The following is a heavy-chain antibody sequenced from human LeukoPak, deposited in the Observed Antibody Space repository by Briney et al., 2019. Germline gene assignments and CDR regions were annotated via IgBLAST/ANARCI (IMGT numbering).Heavy chain of an antibody. V-gene: IGHV3-74*01. J-gene: IGHJ4*02. Sequence: SGGSLRLTCAASGFTFSRYWMHWVRQTPGKGLVWVSRINSDGSSTRYADSVEGRFTISRDNAKNILDLQMSSLRAEDTAVYYCARVDCNGGSCYFDYWGQGTLVTVSS. CDR1: GFTFSRYW. CDR2: INSDGSST. D-gene: IGHD2-15*01. CDR3: ARVDCNGGSCYFDY.